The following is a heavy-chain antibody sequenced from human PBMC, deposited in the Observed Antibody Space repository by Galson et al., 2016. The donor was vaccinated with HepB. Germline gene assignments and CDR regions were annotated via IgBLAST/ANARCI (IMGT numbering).Heavy chain of an antibody. CDR3: ARGPDRRGFDP. Sequence: YSGTTHFNPSLKSRVTISVDTSKNHFSLNLTSVTAADTAVYYCARGPDRRGFDPWGPGTLVTVSS. J-gene: IGHJ5*02. CDR2: YSGTT. V-gene: IGHV4-31*02. D-gene: IGHD1-14*01.